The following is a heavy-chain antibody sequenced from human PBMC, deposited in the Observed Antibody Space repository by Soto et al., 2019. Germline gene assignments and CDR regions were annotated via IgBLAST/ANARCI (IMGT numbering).Heavy chain of an antibody. CDR3: ARPTSTGTTSEYYFDY. CDR2: IIPILDIT. CDR1: GGTFSSYP. J-gene: IGHJ4*02. Sequence: QVQLVQSGAEVKKPGSSVKVSCKASGGTFSSYPISWVRQAPGQGLEWMGRIIPILDITDYAQRFQGRVTITADKSTSTAYMELSSLSSDDTAVYYCARPTSTGTTSEYYFDYWGQGTLVTVSS. V-gene: IGHV1-69*02. D-gene: IGHD1-7*01.